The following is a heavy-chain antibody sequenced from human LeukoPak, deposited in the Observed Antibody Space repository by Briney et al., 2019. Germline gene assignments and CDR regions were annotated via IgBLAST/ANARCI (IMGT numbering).Heavy chain of an antibody. Sequence: GESLKISCKGSGYSFTTYWIGWVRQMPGKGLEWMGLIYPGDSDTRYSPSFQGQVTISADKSISTAYLQWSSLKASDTAMYYCARSRGYCSGGSCLQGDWFDPWGQGTLVTVSS. D-gene: IGHD2-15*01. J-gene: IGHJ5*02. CDR1: GYSFTTYW. CDR2: IYPGDSDT. CDR3: ARSRGYCSGGSCLQGDWFDP. V-gene: IGHV5-51*01.